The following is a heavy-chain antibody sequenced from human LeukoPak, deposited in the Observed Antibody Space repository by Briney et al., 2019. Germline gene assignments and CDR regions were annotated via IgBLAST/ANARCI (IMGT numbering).Heavy chain of an antibody. CDR2: ISYDGSNK. Sequence: PGGSLRLSCAASGFTFSSYAMHWVRQAPGKGLEWVAVISYDGSNKYYADSVKGRFTISRDNSKNTLYLQMNSLRAEDTAVYYCARGGGGYGSGSYLIGLDAFDIWGQGTMVTVSS. D-gene: IGHD3-10*01. CDR3: ARGGGGYGSGSYLIGLDAFDI. V-gene: IGHV3-30*04. J-gene: IGHJ3*02. CDR1: GFTFSSYA.